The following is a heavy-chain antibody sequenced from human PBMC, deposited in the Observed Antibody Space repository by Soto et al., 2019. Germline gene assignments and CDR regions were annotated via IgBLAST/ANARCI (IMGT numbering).Heavy chain of an antibody. D-gene: IGHD3-3*01. CDR1: GFTFSSYG. V-gene: IGHV3-30*18. CDR3: AKENYDFWSGYYTGYGMDV. CDR2: ISYDGSNK. Sequence: PGGSLRLSCAASGFTFSSYGMHWVRQAPGKGLEWVAVISYDGSNKYYADSVKGRFTISRDNSKNTLYLQMNSLRAEDTAVYYCAKENYDFWSGYYTGYGMDVWGQGTTVTVSS. J-gene: IGHJ6*02.